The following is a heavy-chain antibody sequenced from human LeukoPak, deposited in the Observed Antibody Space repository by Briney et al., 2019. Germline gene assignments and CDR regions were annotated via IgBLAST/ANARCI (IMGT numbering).Heavy chain of an antibody. CDR2: MNPNSGNT. CDR1: GYTFTSYD. Sequence: GASVKVSCKASGYTFTSYDINWVRQATGLGPEWMGWMNPNSGNTGYAQKFQGRVTMTRNTSMSTAYLELSSLTSEDTAVYYCARGPNKYDGGNSGSAWFDPWGQGSLVTVSS. J-gene: IGHJ5*02. CDR3: ARGPNKYDGGNSGSAWFDP. V-gene: IGHV1-8*01. D-gene: IGHD4-23*01.